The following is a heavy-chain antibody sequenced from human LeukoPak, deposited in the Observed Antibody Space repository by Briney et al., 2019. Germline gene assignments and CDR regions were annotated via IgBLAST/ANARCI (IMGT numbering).Heavy chain of an antibody. CDR2: ISGSGGAT. D-gene: IGHD3-22*01. V-gene: IGHV3-23*01. J-gene: IGHJ4*02. Sequence: GGSLRLSCAASGFAFSTYAMHWVRQPPGKGLEWVSAISGSGGATYHADADSVKGRFIISRDNSKNTLYLQINSLRVEDTAVYYCAKDGYNYDSSGHFDYWGQGTLVTVSS. CDR1: GFAFSTYA. CDR3: AKDGYNYDSSGHFDY.